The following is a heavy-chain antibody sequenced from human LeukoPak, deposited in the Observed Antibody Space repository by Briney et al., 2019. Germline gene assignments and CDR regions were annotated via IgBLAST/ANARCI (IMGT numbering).Heavy chain of an antibody. CDR1: GGSISSYY. CDR3: ARAQQLPYYGMDV. V-gene: IGHV4-59*01. D-gene: IGHD6-13*01. Sequence: SETLSLTCTVSGGSISSYYWSWIRQPPGKGLEWIGYIYYSGSTNYNPSLKSRVPISVDTSKNQFSLKLSSVTAADTAVYYCARAQQLPYYGMDVWGQGTTVTVSS. CDR2: IYYSGST. J-gene: IGHJ6*02.